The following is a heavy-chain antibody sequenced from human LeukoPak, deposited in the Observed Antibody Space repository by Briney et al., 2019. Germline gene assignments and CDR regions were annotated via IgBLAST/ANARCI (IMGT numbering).Heavy chain of an antibody. CDR2: IYYSGST. D-gene: IGHD5-18*01. J-gene: IGHJ3*02. Sequence: SETLSLTCTVSGGSISSYYWSWIRQPPGKGLEWIGYIYYSGSTNYNPSLKSRVTISVDTSKNQFSLKLSSVTAADTAVYYCATRGYSYALDAFDIWGQVTMVTVSS. V-gene: IGHV4-59*01. CDR1: GGSISSYY. CDR3: ATRGYSYALDAFDI.